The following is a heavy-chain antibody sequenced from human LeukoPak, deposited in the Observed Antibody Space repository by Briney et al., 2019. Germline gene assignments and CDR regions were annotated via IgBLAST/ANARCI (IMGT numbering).Heavy chain of an antibody. CDR2: IKQDESKR. CDR1: GFTFSDHW. Sequence: GGSLRLSCAASGFTFSDHWMSWVRQAPGKGLEWVANIKQDESKRYYVDSVKGRFTISRDNAKNSLYLQINSLRAEDTAVYYCAREDSLYCSGNDCYWAFDRWGQGTLVTVSS. V-gene: IGHV3-7*01. D-gene: IGHD2-15*01. J-gene: IGHJ5*02. CDR3: AREDSLYCSGNDCYWAFDR.